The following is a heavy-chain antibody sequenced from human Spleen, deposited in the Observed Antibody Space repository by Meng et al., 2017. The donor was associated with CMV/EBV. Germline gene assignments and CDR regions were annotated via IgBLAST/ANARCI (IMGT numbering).Heavy chain of an antibody. CDR2: INHSGST. Sequence: GSLRLSCAVYGGSLSGYYWSWIRQPPGKGLEWIGEINHSGSTNYNPSLKSRVTISVDTSKNQFSLKLSSVTAADTAVYYCARGPSPSWARYFDYWGQGTLVTVSS. D-gene: IGHD3-16*01. V-gene: IGHV4-34*01. CDR3: ARGPSPSWARYFDY. J-gene: IGHJ4*02. CDR1: GGSLSGYY.